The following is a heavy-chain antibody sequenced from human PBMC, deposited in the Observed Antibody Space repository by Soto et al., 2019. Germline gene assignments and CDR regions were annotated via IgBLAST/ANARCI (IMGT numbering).Heavy chain of an antibody. V-gene: IGHV3-30-3*01. J-gene: IGHJ5*02. CDR3: ARDNGWPFGGWFDP. CDR1: GFTFSSYA. CDR2: ISYDGSNK. D-gene: IGHD6-19*01. Sequence: PGGSLRLSCAASGFTFSSYAMHWVRQAPGKGLEWVAVISYDGSNKYYADSVKGRFTISRDNSKNTLYLQMYSLRAEDTAVYYCARDNGWPFGGWFDPWGQGTLVTVSS.